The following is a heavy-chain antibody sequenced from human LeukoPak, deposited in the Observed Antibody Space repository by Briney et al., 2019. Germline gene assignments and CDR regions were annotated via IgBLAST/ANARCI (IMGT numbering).Heavy chain of an antibody. J-gene: IGHJ4*02. CDR3: ARDDYYDSSDYYGY. D-gene: IGHD3-22*01. V-gene: IGHV3-11*04. CDR2: ISSSGSTI. CDR1: GFTFSDYY. Sequence: PGGSLRLSCAASGFTFSDYYMSWIRQAPGKGLEWVSYISSSGSTIYYADSVKGRFTISRDNSKNTLYLQMNSLRAEDTAVYYCARDDYYDSSDYYGYWGQGTLVTVSS.